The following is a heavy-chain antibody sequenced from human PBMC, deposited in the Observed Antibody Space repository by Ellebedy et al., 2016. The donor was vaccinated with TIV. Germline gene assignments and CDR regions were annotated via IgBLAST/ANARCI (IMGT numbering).Heavy chain of an antibody. CDR2: IHEDGSEK. J-gene: IGHJ4*02. CDR1: GFTFSGYW. V-gene: IGHV3-7*02. CDR3: ARSGERGYRFKAYYFDY. Sequence: GGSLRLSXAASGFTFSGYWMSWFRQAPGKGLEWVANIHEDGSEKYYVDSVKGRFTISRDNAKNSLYLHMNSLRAEDTAVYYCARSGERGYRFKAYYFDYWGQGTLVTVSS. D-gene: IGHD5-18*01.